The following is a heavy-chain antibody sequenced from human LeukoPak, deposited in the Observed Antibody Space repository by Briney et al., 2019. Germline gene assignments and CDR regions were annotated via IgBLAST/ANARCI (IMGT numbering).Heavy chain of an antibody. J-gene: IGHJ4*02. CDR3: ARDKEMATFDY. Sequence: ASVKVSCKSSGYTFTCYYMHWVRPAPGQGLEWMGWITPNSGGTNYEKKFQGRVSITRNTAISTAYMELSRLRSDDTAVYYCARDKEMATFDYWGQGTLVTASS. CDR2: ITPNSGGT. V-gene: IGHV1-2*02. CDR1: GYTFTCYY. D-gene: IGHD5-24*01.